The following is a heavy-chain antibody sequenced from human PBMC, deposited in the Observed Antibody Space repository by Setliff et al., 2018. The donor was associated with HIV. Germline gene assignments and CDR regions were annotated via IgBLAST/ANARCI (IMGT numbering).Heavy chain of an antibody. V-gene: IGHV5-51*01. CDR2: IYPGDSDT. J-gene: IGHJ4*02. CDR1: GYTFTSYW. Sequence: PGESLKISCKGSGYTFTSYWIGWVRQMPGKGLEWMGIIYPGDSDTRYSPSFQGRVTISADKSINTAYLQWSSLQASDTAMYYCARRASKASLDYWGQGKLVTVSS. CDR3: ARRASKASLDY.